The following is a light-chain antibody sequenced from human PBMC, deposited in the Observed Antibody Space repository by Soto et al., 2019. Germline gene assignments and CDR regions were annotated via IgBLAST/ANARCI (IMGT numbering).Light chain of an antibody. V-gene: IGKV1-39*01. Sequence: IHMTQSPSSLSASVGDRITVTCRASQRITTYVNWYQLKPGEAPKLLISTSGTLQRGVPSRFSVSGSGTDFTLTISGLQPADFATYFCQQTYSTPYTFGQGTRLEIK. CDR3: QQTYSTPYT. CDR1: QRITTY. J-gene: IGKJ2*01. CDR2: TSG.